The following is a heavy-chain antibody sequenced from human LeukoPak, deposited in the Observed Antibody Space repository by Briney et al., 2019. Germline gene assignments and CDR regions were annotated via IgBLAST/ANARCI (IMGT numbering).Heavy chain of an antibody. Sequence: PGGSLRLSCAASGFTLRSYAMNWVRQAPGKGLEWVSSIGSSGDYIHFADSLKGRFTISRDNAKNSLYLQMNSLRAEDTAVYYCARGWIYYYDSSGSYFPFDYWGQGTLVTVSS. CDR2: IGSSGDYI. CDR1: GFTLRSYA. J-gene: IGHJ4*02. D-gene: IGHD3-22*01. CDR3: ARGWIYYYDSSGSYFPFDY. V-gene: IGHV3-21*01.